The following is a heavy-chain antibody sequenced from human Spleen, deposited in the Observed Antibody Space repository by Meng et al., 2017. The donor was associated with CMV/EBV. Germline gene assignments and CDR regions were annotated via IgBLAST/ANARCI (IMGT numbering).Heavy chain of an antibody. CDR1: GGSISSYY. Sequence: HLKWPVPGMVKPSEALSLPCTVSGGSISSYYWSWIRQPAGKGLEWIGRIYTSGSTNYNPSLKSRVTMSVDTSKNQFSLKLSSVTAADTAVYYCARDRIPGIRAYYFDYWGQGTLVTVSS. V-gene: IGHV4-4*07. CDR2: IYTSGST. CDR3: ARDRIPGIRAYYFDY. D-gene: IGHD3-3*02. J-gene: IGHJ4*02.